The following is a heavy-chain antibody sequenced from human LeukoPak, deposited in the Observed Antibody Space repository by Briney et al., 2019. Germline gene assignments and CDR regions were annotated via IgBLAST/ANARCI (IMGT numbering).Heavy chain of an antibody. CDR3: ARDEYFDWLFLDY. Sequence: GGSLRLSCAASGFTFSSYAMSWVRQAPGKGLEWVANIKQDGSEKYYVDSVKGRFTISRDNAKNSLYLQMNSLRAEDTAVYYCARDEYFDWLFLDYWGQGTLVTVSS. J-gene: IGHJ4*02. CDR2: IKQDGSEK. D-gene: IGHD3-9*01. V-gene: IGHV3-7*01. CDR1: GFTFSSYA.